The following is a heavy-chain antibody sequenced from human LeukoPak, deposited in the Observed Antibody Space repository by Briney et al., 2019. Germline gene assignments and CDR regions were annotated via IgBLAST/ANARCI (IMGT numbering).Heavy chain of an antibody. V-gene: IGHV3-21*01. CDR3: VRDQGIDNYYDSSGYPY. J-gene: IGHJ4*02. D-gene: IGHD3-22*01. Sequence: PGGSLRLSCAASGFTFSSYSMNWVRQAPGKGLEWVSSISSSSSYIYYADSVKGRFTISRDNAKNSLYLQMNSLRAEDTAVYYCVRDQGIDNYYDSSGYPYWGQGTLVTVSS. CDR1: GFTFSSYS. CDR2: ISSSSSYI.